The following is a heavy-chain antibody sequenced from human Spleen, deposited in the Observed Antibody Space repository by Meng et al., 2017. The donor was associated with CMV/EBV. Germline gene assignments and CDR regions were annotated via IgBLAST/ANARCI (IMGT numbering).Heavy chain of an antibody. CDR1: GYTFTGYY. CDR3: ARGYYDFWSGYSTTDYYFDY. CDR2: INPNSGGT. Sequence: ASVKVSCKASGYTFTGYYMHWVRQAPGQGLEWMGWINPNSGGTNYAQKFQGRVTMTRDTSISTAYMELRSLRSDDTAVYYCARGYYDFWSGYSTTDYYFDYWGQGTLVTVSS. V-gene: IGHV1-2*02. D-gene: IGHD3-3*01. J-gene: IGHJ4*02.